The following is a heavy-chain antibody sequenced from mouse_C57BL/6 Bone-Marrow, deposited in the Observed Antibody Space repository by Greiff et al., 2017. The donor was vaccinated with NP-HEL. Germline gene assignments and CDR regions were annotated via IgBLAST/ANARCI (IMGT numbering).Heavy chain of an antibody. J-gene: IGHJ3*01. CDR2: INPSSGYT. CDR3: ARSGQLWFAY. D-gene: IGHD3-3*01. Sequence: VQLQQSGAELARPGASVKMSCKASGYTFTSYTMHWVKQRPGQGLEWIGYINPSSGYTKYNQKFKDKATLTADKSSSTAYMQLSSLPSEDSAVYYCARSGQLWFAYWGRGTRVTVSA. CDR1: GYTFTSYT. V-gene: IGHV1-4*01.